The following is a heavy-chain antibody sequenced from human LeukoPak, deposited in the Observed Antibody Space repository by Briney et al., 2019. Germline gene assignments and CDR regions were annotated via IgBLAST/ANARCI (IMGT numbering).Heavy chain of an antibody. CDR3: AILGVSVVGAFDS. Sequence: GASVKISCKASGYPFSDKYMHRVQQVPGKEFEWVGRVAPRDGEVIYAERFQGRITITADTFSDTVYMELTNLRSEDTAKYYCAILGVSVVGAFDSWGQGTQVIVS. CDR2: VAPRDGEV. J-gene: IGHJ4*02. D-gene: IGHD3-10*01. CDR1: GYPFSDKY. V-gene: IGHV1-69-2*01.